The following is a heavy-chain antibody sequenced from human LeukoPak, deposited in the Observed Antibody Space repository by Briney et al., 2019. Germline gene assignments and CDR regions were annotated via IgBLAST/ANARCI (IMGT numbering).Heavy chain of an antibody. CDR3: ASGYCSSTSCYREFDY. V-gene: IGHV1-8*03. Sequence: ASVKVSCKASGYTFTSYDINWVRQATGQGLEWMGWMNPNSGKTGYAQKFQGRVTITRNTSISTAYMELSSLRSEDTAVYYCASGYCSSTSCYREFDYWGQGTLVTVSS. CDR2: MNPNSGKT. CDR1: GYTFTSYD. J-gene: IGHJ4*02. D-gene: IGHD2-2*02.